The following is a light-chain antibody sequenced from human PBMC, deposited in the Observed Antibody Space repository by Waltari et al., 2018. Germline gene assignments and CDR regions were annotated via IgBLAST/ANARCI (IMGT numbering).Light chain of an antibody. Sequence: QSVLTQPPSVSAAPGQTVTISCSGSSSNIGDHYVSWYQQLPGTAPKLLIYDNNKRPSGIPDRFSGSKSVTSATLGITGLQTGDEADYYGGTWDSSLVAGVFGGGTKLTVL. CDR2: DNN. CDR3: GTWDSSLVAGV. J-gene: IGLJ2*01. CDR1: SSNIGDHY. V-gene: IGLV1-51*01.